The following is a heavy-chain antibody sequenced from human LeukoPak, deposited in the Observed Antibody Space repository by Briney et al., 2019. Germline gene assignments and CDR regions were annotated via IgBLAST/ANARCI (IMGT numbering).Heavy chain of an antibody. CDR2: ISNDGSNK. CDR1: GFIFSTYG. CDR3: AKGPAGGGQGGYFAY. Sequence: GGSLRLSCAASGFIFSTYGIHWVRQAPGKGLEWVAVISNDGSNKYYADSVKGRFTISRDNSKNTLYLQMNSLRAEDTAVYYCAKGPAGGGQGGYFAYWGQGPLVTVSS. D-gene: IGHD2-15*01. V-gene: IGHV3-30*18. J-gene: IGHJ4*02.